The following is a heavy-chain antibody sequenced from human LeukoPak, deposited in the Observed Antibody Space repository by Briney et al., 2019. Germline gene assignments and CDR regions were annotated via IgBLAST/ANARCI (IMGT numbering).Heavy chain of an antibody. J-gene: IGHJ4*02. V-gene: IGHV4-34*01. Sequence: PSETLSLTCSVHGGPFRGFSGTGLPRTPGKGLNWIGEINHRGVTIYNPSLKSRVTISEDTSENQFSLQLSSVTAADTAVYYCARGPGRYNNGWFVYWGQGTLVTVSA. D-gene: IGHD6-19*01. CDR1: GGPFRGFS. CDR3: ARGPGRYNNGWFVY. CDR2: INHRGVT.